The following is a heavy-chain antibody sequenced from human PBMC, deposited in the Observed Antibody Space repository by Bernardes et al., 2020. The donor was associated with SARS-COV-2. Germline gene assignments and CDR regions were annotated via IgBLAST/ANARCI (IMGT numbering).Heavy chain of an antibody. CDR2: ITYNSDNT. J-gene: IGHJ4*02. V-gene: IGHV3-23*01. CDR3: AKGPARGTYYFDS. CDR1: GFTFYSYA. D-gene: IGHD1-26*01. Sequence: GGSLSLSCAASGFTFYSYAMSWVRQAPGKGLEWVAGITYNSDNTYYTDSVKGRFTISRDNSKNTLFLRMNSMGAEDTAVDSCAKGPARGTYYFDSWGQGTLVTVSS.